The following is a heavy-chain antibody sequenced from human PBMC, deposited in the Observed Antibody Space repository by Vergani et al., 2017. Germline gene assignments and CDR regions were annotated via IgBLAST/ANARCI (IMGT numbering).Heavy chain of an antibody. CDR1: GGPFSGYY. V-gene: IGHV4-34*01. D-gene: IGHD5-18*01. Sequence: QVQLQESGPGLVKPWETLSLTCAVYGGPFSGYYWSWIRQAPGKGLEWIGEINHSGSTNYNPSLKSRVTISVETSKNQFSLKLSSVTAADTAVYYCARDRGYSYGYNWFDPWGQGTLVTVSS. CDR2: INHSGST. J-gene: IGHJ5*02. CDR3: ARDRGYSYGYNWFDP.